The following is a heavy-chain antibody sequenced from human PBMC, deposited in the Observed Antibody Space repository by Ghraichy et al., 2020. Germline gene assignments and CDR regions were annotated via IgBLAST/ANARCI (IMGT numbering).Heavy chain of an antibody. V-gene: IGHV4-38-2*02. Sequence: ESLNISCTVSGYSITSGAHWGWFRQPPGKGLEWLGCIHHTGSTYYNPSLNSRVTISLDTSKNQFSLNLNSVTAADTAVYYCARDPPDYWGQETLVTVSS. CDR3: ARDPPDY. J-gene: IGHJ4*02. CDR2: IHHTGST. CDR1: GYSITSGAH.